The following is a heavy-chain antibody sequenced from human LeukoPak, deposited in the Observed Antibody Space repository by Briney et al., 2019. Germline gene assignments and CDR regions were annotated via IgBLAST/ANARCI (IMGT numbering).Heavy chain of an antibody. J-gene: IGHJ6*02. Sequence: PGGSLRLSCAASGFTFSSYAMSWVRQAPGKGLEWVSCISESGGSTFYAASVKGRFTISRDNSKNTMYLQMNSLRAEDTAVYYCATNPPCIVGGGSCFSYGMDVWGQGTTVTVSS. CDR3: ATNPPCIVGGGSCFSYGMDV. V-gene: IGHV3-23*01. CDR1: GFTFSSYA. D-gene: IGHD2-15*01. CDR2: ISESGGST.